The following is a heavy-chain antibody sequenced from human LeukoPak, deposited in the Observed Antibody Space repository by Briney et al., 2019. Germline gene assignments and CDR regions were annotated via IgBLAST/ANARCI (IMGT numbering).Heavy chain of an antibody. D-gene: IGHD1-26*01. CDR2: IYSGGST. CDR1: GFTFSNYA. V-gene: IGHV3-66*01. CDR3: AREGIAGASPHDY. J-gene: IGHJ4*02. Sequence: GSLRLSCAASGFTFSNYAMHWVRQAPGKGLEWVSVIYSGGSTYYADSVKGRFTISRDNSKNTLYLQMNSLRAEDTAVYYCAREGIAGASPHDYWGQGTLVTVSS.